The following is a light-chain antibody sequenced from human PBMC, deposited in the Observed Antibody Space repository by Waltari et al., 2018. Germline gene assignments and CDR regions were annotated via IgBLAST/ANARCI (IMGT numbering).Light chain of an antibody. Sequence: EIVMTQSPATLSVSPGERATLSCRASQSVSTNIAWYQQKPAQAPRLLIYGASFRVTGSPARFSGSVSGTEFTLTISSLQSEDVAFYYCQQYDNWPPYTFGQGTRLEIK. CDR3: QQYDNWPPYT. V-gene: IGKV3-15*01. J-gene: IGKJ2*01. CDR1: QSVSTN. CDR2: GAS.